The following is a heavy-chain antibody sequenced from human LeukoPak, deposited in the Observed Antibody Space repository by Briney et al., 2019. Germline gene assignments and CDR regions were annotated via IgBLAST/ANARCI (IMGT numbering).Heavy chain of an antibody. Sequence: GGSLRLSCAASGFTFSSYGMHWVRQAPGKGLEWEAVIWYDGSNKYYADSVKGRFTISRDNSKNTLYLQMNSLRAEDTAVYYCARVLQIAAAGTVYYYGMDVWGQGTTVTVSS. J-gene: IGHJ6*02. CDR2: IWYDGSNK. CDR3: ARVLQIAAAGTVYYYGMDV. D-gene: IGHD6-13*01. CDR1: GFTFSSYG. V-gene: IGHV3-33*01.